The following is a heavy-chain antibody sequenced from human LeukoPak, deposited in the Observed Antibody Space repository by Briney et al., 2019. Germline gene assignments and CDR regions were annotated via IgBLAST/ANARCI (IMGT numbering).Heavy chain of an antibody. V-gene: IGHV1-69*13. D-gene: IGHD2-21*02. Sequence: SVKVSCKASGGTFTSYAISWVRQAPGQGLEWMGGIIPIFGTANYAQKFQGRVTITADESTSTAYMELSSLRSEDTAVYYCAIDSHCGGDCYYYYYGMDVWGQGTTVTVSS. J-gene: IGHJ6*02. CDR3: AIDSHCGGDCYYYYYGMDV. CDR1: GGTFTSYA. CDR2: IIPIFGTA.